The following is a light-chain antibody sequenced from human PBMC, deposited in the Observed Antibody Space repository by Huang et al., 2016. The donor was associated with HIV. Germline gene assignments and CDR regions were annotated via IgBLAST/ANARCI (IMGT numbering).Light chain of an antibody. CDR2: DAS. CDR1: QSIPNFH. Sequence: EIVLTQSPATLSLSPGERATRSCGASQSIPNFHLAWYQQIPGLAPRLLIYDASNRASGIPPRFSGSGSGTDFTLTITRLEPEDVGIYYCQHYGSSPYTFGQGTKLEIK. V-gene: IGKV3D-20*01. CDR3: QHYGSSPYT. J-gene: IGKJ2*01.